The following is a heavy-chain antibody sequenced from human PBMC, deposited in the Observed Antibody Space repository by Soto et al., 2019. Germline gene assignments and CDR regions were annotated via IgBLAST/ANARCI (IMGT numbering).Heavy chain of an antibody. CDR2: ISSSSSTI. V-gene: IGHV3-48*02. Sequence: EVQLVESGGGLVQPGGSLRLSCAASGFTFSSYSMNWVRQAPGKGLEWVSYISSSSSTIYYADSVKGRFTISRDNAKNSLYLQMNSLRDEDTAVYYCAREEYQLLVYYYYGMDVWGQGTTVTVSS. J-gene: IGHJ6*02. D-gene: IGHD2-2*01. CDR3: AREEYQLLVYYYYGMDV. CDR1: GFTFSSYS.